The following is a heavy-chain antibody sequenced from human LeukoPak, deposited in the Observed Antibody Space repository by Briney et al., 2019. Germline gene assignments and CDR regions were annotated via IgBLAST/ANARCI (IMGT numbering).Heavy chain of an antibody. CDR2: INPHSGGT. CDR1: GYIFTDYY. Sequence: ASVKVSCKASGYIFTDYYIHWVRRAPGQGLEWMGWINPHSGGTNYAQNFQGRVTMTRDTSITTVDMELRSLTSDDTAVYYCARVRYSSSWYSFDYWGQGTLVTVSS. CDR3: ARVRYSSSWYSFDY. D-gene: IGHD6-13*01. V-gene: IGHV1-2*02. J-gene: IGHJ4*02.